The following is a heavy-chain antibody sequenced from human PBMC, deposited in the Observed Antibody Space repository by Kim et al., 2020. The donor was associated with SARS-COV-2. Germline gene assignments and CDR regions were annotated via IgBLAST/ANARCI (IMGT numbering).Heavy chain of an antibody. CDR2: IWYDGSNK. V-gene: IGHV3-33*06. D-gene: IGHD3-9*01. J-gene: IGHJ4*02. Sequence: GGSLRLSCAASGFTFSSYGMHWVRQAPGKGLGWVAVIWYDGSNKYYADSVKGRFTISRDNSKNTLYLQMNSLRAEDTAVYYCAKETGDILTGYLYYFDYWGQGTLVTVSS. CDR1: GFTFSSYG. CDR3: AKETGDILTGYLYYFDY.